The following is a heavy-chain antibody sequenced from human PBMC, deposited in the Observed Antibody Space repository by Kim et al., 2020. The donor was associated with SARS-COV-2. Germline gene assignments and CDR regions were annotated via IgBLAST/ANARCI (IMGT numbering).Heavy chain of an antibody. D-gene: IGHD3-3*01. CDR2: IRSKAYGGTT. J-gene: IGHJ4*02. CDR3: TRDEFWSGYYVI. V-gene: IGHV3-49*04. Sequence: GGSLRLSCTASGFTFGDYAMSWVRQAPGKGLEWVGFIRSKAYGGTTEYAASVKGRFTISRYDSKSIAYLQMNSLKTEDTAVYYCTRDEFWSGYYVIWGQGTLVTVSS. CDR1: GFTFGDYA.